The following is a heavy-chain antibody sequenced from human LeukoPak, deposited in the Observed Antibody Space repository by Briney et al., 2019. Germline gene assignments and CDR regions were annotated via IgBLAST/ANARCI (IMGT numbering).Heavy chain of an antibody. CDR2: ISGSGGST. J-gene: IGHJ4*02. D-gene: IGHD3-22*01. CDR1: GFTFSSYA. Sequence: PGGSLRLSCAASGFTFSSYAMSWVRQAPGEGLEWVSPISGSGGSTYYPDSVKGRFTISRDNSKNTLYLQMNSLRAEDTAVYYCAKDIDSSGYYSYFDYWGQGTLVTVSS. V-gene: IGHV3-23*01. CDR3: AKDIDSSGYYSYFDY.